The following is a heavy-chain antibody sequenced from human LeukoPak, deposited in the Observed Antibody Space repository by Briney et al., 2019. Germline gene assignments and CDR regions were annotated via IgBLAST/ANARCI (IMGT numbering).Heavy chain of an antibody. CDR2: INPSGGST. Sequence: ASVKVSCKASGYTFTSYYIHWVRQAPGQGLEWMGIINPSGGSTSYAQKFQGRVTMTRDVSTSTVYMELSSLRSEDTAVYYCARVYSSGWYYFDYWGQGTLVTVSS. J-gene: IGHJ4*02. CDR3: ARVYSSGWYYFDY. D-gene: IGHD6-19*01. CDR1: GYTFTSYY. V-gene: IGHV1-46*01.